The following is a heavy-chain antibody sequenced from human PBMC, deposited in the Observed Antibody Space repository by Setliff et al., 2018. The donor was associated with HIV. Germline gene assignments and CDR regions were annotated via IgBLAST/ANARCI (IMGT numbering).Heavy chain of an antibody. V-gene: IGHV3-7*01. CDR1: GFNFRSYG. CDR2: INQDGNEK. D-gene: IGHD3-10*01. Sequence: GGSLRLSCAASGFNFRSYGMTWVRQAPGKGLEWVANINQDGNEKNYVDSVKGRFTISRDNTKNSLYLQMDSLRAEDTAIYYCARKFRPGHGVDVWGQGTTVTVSS. CDR3: ARKFRPGHGVDV. J-gene: IGHJ6*02.